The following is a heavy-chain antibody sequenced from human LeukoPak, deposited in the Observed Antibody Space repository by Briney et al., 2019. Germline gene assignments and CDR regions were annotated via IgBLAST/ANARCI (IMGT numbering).Heavy chain of an antibody. CDR1: GFTFSSYA. V-gene: IGHV3-23*01. D-gene: IGHD3-22*01. J-gene: IGHJ4*02. CDR2: ISGSGGST. Sequence: PGGPLRLSCAASGFTFSSYAMSWVRQAPGKGLEWVSAISGSGGSTYYADSVKGRFTISRDNSKNTLYLQMNSLRAEDTAVYYCAKDHYDSSGYYDQTDYWGQGTLVTVSS. CDR3: AKDHYDSSGYYDQTDY.